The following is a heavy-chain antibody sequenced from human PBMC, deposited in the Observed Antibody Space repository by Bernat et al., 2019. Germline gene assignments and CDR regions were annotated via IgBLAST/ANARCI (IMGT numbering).Heavy chain of an antibody. CDR1: GGSISSSSYY. V-gene: IGHV4-39*01. Sequence: QLQLQESGPGLVKPSETLSLTCTVSGGSISSSSYYWGWIRQPPGKGLEWIGSIYYSGSTYYNPSLKSRVTISVDTSKNQFSLKLSSVTAADTAVCYCARLHPTYYYGSGSASHMDVWGQGTTVTVSS. D-gene: IGHD3-10*01. J-gene: IGHJ6*02. CDR3: ARLHPTYYYGSGSASHMDV. CDR2: IYYSGST.